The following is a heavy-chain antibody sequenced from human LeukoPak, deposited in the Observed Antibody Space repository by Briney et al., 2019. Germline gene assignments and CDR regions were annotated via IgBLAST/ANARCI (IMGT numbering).Heavy chain of an antibody. D-gene: IGHD3-22*01. CDR3: ARAPYDSSGQGNWFDP. CDR1: GFTFSSYA. V-gene: IGHV3-64*01. Sequence: GGSLRLSCAASGFTFSSYAMHWVRQAPGKGLEYVSAISSNGGSTYYANSVQGRFTISRDNSKNTLYLQMGSLRAEDMAVYYCARAPYDSSGQGNWFDPWGQGTLVTVSS. CDR2: ISSNGGST. J-gene: IGHJ5*02.